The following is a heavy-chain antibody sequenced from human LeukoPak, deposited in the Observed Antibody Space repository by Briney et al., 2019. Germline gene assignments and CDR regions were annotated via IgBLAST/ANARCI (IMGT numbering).Heavy chain of an antibody. Sequence: KLSETLSLTCTVSGGSISSSSYYWGWIRQPPGKGLEWIGSIYYSGSTYYNPSLKSRVTISVDTSKNQFSLKLSSVTAADTAVYYCARVGAAAGTRDYWGQGTLVTVSS. V-gene: IGHV4-39*01. D-gene: IGHD6-13*01. CDR3: ARVGAAAGTRDY. CDR2: IYYSGST. J-gene: IGHJ4*02. CDR1: GGSISSSSYY.